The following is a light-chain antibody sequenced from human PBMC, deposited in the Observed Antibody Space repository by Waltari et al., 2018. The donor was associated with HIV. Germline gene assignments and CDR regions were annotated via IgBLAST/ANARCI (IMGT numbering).Light chain of an antibody. Sequence: QSVLTQPPSASGTPGQRVTISCSGSSSNIGSNTLNWYQHLPGTAPKHLIYGFNPRPSGVPDRFSGSTSGTSASLAISGLQSEDEADYFCAAWDDSLNGVVFGGGTKLTVL. J-gene: IGLJ2*01. CDR1: SSNIGSNT. CDR2: GFN. V-gene: IGLV1-44*01. CDR3: AAWDDSLNGVV.